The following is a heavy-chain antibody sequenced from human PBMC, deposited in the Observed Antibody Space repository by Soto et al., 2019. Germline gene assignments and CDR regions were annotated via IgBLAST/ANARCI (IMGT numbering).Heavy chain of an antibody. CDR1: GYTFTSYA. V-gene: IGHV1-3*01. D-gene: IGHD6-13*01. J-gene: IGHJ6*02. CDR3: ARERSSSLRPDGTDV. CDR2: INAGNGNT. Sequence: QVQLVQSGAEVKKPGASVKVSCKASGYTFTSYAMHWVRQAPGQRLEWMGWINAGNGNTKYSQKFLGRVTITRDTSAGTAYMELSSLRTQDTAMDYCARERSSSLRPDGTDVWGQGTTVTVSS.